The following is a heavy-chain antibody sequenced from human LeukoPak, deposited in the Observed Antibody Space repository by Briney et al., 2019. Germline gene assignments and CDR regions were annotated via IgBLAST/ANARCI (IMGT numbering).Heavy chain of an antibody. Sequence: GASVKVSCKASGYTFTSYGISWVRQAPGQGLEWMGWISAYNGNTNYAQKLQGRVTMTTDTSTSTAYMELRSLRSDDTAVYYCAREGASINMVRGVTPMDWFDPWGQGTLVTVSS. CDR2: ISAYNGNT. V-gene: IGHV1-18*04. J-gene: IGHJ5*02. CDR1: GYTFTSYG. CDR3: AREGASINMVRGVTPMDWFDP. D-gene: IGHD3-10*01.